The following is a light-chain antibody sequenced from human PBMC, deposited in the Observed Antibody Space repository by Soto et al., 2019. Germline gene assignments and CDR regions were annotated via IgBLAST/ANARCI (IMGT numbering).Light chain of an antibody. V-gene: IGLV1-40*01. CDR1: SSNIGAGYD. J-gene: IGLJ2*01. Sequence: QSVLTQPSSVSGAPGQRVTISCTGSSSNIGAGYDVHWYQQLPGRAPKLLIYGNNNRPSGVPDRFSGSKSGTSASLAITGLHAEDEADYYCQSYDSRLSVIFGGGTKLTVL. CDR2: GNN. CDR3: QSYDSRLSVI.